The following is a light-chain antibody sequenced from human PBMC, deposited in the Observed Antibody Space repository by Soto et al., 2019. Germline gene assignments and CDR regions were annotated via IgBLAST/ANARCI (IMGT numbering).Light chain of an antibody. CDR1: QSVSSSY. CDR3: QQYGSPPPT. CDR2: GVS. Sequence: EIVLTQSPGTLSLSPGERATLSCRASQSVSSSYLAWYQQKPGQAPRLLIYGVSSRATGIPDRFSGSGSGTDFTLTISRLEAEDSAVYYCQQYGSPPPTFGQGTKVEIK. J-gene: IGKJ1*01. V-gene: IGKV3-20*01.